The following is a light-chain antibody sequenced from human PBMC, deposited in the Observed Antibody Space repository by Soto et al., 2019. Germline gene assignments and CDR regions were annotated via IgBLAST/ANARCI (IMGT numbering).Light chain of an antibody. Sequence: EIVMTQSPATLSASPGEGAILSCRASQSVRGHIAWYQQKPGQAPRLLIYGGNSRATGIPARFSGSGFGTEFTLAISSLQSEDFAVYFCHEYSAWPGTFGQGTKVEVK. J-gene: IGKJ1*01. V-gene: IGKV3D-15*01. CDR1: QSVRGH. CDR2: GGN. CDR3: HEYSAWPGT.